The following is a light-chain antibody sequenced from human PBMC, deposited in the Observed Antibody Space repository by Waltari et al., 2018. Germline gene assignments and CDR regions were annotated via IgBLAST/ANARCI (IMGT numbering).Light chain of an antibody. CDR3: HQYYTSPFT. V-gene: IGKV4-1*01. CDR2: WAS. Sequence: DIVMTQSPDSLAVSLGARATLRRKSSQSVLYSSNNKNFLAWYQQKPGQPPKLLIYWASTRESGVPDRFSGSGSGTDFTLTISSLQAEDVAVYSCHQYYTSPFTFGPGTKVDIK. J-gene: IGKJ3*01. CDR1: QSVLYSSNNKNF.